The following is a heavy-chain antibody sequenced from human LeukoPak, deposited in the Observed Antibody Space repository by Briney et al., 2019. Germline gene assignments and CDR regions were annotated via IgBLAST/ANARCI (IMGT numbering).Heavy chain of an antibody. CDR1: GGSISSYY. CDR2: IYYSGST. J-gene: IGHJ4*02. D-gene: IGHD3-22*01. CDR3: ARDRGTPYYYDSSGYFGYFDY. Sequence: KTSETLSLTCTVSGGSISSYYWSWIRQPPGKGLEWIGYIYYSGSTNYNPSLKSRVTISVDTSKNQFSLKLSCVTAADTAVYYCARDRGTPYYYDSSGYFGYFDYWGQGTLVTVSS. V-gene: IGHV4-59*01.